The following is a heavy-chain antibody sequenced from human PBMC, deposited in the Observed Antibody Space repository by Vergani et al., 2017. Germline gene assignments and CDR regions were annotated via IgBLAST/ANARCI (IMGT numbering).Heavy chain of an antibody. CDR1: GYSFTNYW. V-gene: IGHV5-51*01. D-gene: IGHD3-22*01. CDR2: IHPADSDT. Sequence: EVQLVQSGAEVKKPGASLKISCQLSGYSFTNYWIGWVRQMPGKGLEWMGIIHPADSDTRYSPSFQGQVTISVDKSISTAYLQRSSLRASDSAMYYCAILYGRDSSGNKYFDYWGQGTLVTVSA. CDR3: AILYGRDSSGNKYFDY. J-gene: IGHJ4*02.